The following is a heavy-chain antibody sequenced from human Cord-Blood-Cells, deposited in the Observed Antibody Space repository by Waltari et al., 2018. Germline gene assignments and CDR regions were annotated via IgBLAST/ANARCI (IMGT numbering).Heavy chain of an antibody. Sequence: QLQLQESGPGLVKPSETLSLTCTVSGGSISSSSYYWGWIRQPPGTGREWIGSIYYSGSTYYNPSLKSRVTISVDTSKNQFSLKLSSVTAADTAVYYCARHGYDIVVVPASDLYYFDYWGQGTLVTVSS. V-gene: IGHV4-39*01. CDR1: GGSISSSSYY. CDR3: ARHGYDIVVVPASDLYYFDY. D-gene: IGHD2-2*01. J-gene: IGHJ4*02. CDR2: IYYSGST.